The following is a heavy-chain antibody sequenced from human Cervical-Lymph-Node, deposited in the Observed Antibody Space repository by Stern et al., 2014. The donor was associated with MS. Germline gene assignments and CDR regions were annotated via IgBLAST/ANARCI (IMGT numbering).Heavy chain of an antibody. V-gene: IGHV1-18*01. Sequence: VQLVESGAEVKKPGASVKVSCKASGYTFTSYGISWVRQAPGQGLEWMGWISAYNGNTNYAQKLQGRVTMTTDTSTSTAYMELRSLRSDDTAVYYCARDLYSRYRQGKRVDYWGQGTLVTVSS. J-gene: IGHJ4*02. CDR1: GYTFTSYG. D-gene: IGHD2-21*01. CDR3: ARDLYSRYRQGKRVDY. CDR2: ISAYNGNT.